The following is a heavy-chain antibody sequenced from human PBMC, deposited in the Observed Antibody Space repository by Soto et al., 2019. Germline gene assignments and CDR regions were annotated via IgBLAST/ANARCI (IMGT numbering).Heavy chain of an antibody. V-gene: IGHV1-18*01. CDR1: GYTFSSYG. CDR3: ARDQCSGGSCPLDYWYIMDV. D-gene: IGHD2-15*01. J-gene: IGHJ6*02. CDR2: ISGYNGDT. Sequence: QVQLVQSGAEVKKPGASVKVSCKASGYTFSSYGISWVRQAPGQGLEWMGWISGYNGDTYYAQNLQGRVTMTTDTSTSTAYRELRSLRSDDTAVYYCARDQCSGGSCPLDYWYIMDVWGQGTTVTVSS.